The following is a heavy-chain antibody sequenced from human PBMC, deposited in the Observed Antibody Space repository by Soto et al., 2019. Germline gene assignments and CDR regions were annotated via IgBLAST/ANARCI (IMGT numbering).Heavy chain of an antibody. Sequence: QVQLVQSGAEVKKPGASVKVSCKASGYTFTGYYMHWVRQAPGQGLEWMGWINPNSGGTNYAQKFQGWVTMTRDTSISTTYMELCRLRSDDTAVYYCARGAYSSSWVSAFDIWGQGTMVTVSS. CDR2: INPNSGGT. CDR3: ARGAYSSSWVSAFDI. J-gene: IGHJ3*02. V-gene: IGHV1-2*04. CDR1: GYTFTGYY. D-gene: IGHD6-13*01.